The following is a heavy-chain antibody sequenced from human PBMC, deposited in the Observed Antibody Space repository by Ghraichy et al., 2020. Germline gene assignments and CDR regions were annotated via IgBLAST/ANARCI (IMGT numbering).Heavy chain of an antibody. CDR2: FSGSGGST. D-gene: IGHD7-27*01. CDR3: AKSSANWGWAPIDY. Sequence: GGSLRLSCAASGFTFSSYAMNWVRQAPGKGLEWVSAFSGSGGSTYYADSVKGLFTISRDNSKNTLYLQMNSLRAEDTAVYYCAKSSANWGWAPIDYWGQGTLVTVSS. CDR1: GFTFSSYA. V-gene: IGHV3-23*01. J-gene: IGHJ4*02.